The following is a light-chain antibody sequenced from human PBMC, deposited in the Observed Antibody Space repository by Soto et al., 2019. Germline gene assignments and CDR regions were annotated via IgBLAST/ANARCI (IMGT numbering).Light chain of an antibody. V-gene: IGKV3-20*01. CDR1: QSVSSSY. CDR3: QQYGSSRT. Sequence: EIVFTQSPGTLSLSPGEIATLSCRASQSVSSSYLAWYQQNPGXAPRLLVDGASSRATGIPDRFRGIGSGTDFTLTISRLEPEDFALYYCQQYGSSRTFGQGNKVDIK. J-gene: IGKJ1*01. CDR2: GAS.